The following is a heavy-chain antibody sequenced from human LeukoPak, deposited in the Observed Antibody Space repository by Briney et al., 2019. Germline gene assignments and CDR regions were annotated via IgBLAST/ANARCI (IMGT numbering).Heavy chain of an antibody. V-gene: IGHV5-51*01. CDR1: GSSFTSYW. D-gene: IGHD4-17*01. CDR3: ARTTVTTGDFDY. CDR2: IYPGDSDT. Sequence: GASLKISCKGSGSSFTSYWIGWVRPLPGKGLEWMGIIYPGDSDTRYSPSFQGQVTISADKSISTAYLQWSSLKASDTAMYYCARTTVTTGDFDYWGQGTLVTVSS. J-gene: IGHJ4*02.